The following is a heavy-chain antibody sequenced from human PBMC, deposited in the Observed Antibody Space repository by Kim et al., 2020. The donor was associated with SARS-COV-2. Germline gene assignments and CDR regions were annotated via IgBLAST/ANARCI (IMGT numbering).Heavy chain of an antibody. Sequence: GGSLRLSCAASGFTFSSYAMSWVRQAPGKGLEWVSAISGSGGSTYYADSVKGRFTISRDNSKNTLYLQMNSRRAEDTAVYYCAKDFSEGWYTYYYGSGSYYNPPGYWGQGTLDTVSS. J-gene: IGHJ4*02. D-gene: IGHD3-10*01. CDR3: AKDFSEGWYTYYYGSGSYYNPPGY. CDR1: GFTFSSYA. CDR2: ISGSGGST. V-gene: IGHV3-23*01.